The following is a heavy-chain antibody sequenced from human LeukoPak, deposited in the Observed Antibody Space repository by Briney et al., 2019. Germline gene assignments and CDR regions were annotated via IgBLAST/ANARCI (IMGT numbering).Heavy chain of an antibody. Sequence: PGRSLRLSCAASGFTFDDYAMHWVRQAPGKGLEWVSGISWNSGSIGYADSVKGRFTISRDNAKNSLYLQMNSLRAEDTALYYCAKEYYDILTGSPAPLDYWGQGTLVTVSS. CDR3: AKEYYDILTGSPAPLDY. V-gene: IGHV3-9*01. CDR1: GFTFDDYA. D-gene: IGHD3-9*01. CDR2: ISWNSGSI. J-gene: IGHJ4*02.